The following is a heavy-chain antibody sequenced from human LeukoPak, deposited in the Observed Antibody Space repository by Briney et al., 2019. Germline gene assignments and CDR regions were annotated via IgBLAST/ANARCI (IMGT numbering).Heavy chain of an antibody. D-gene: IGHD2-15*01. CDR3: AMQFGSSYSY. J-gene: IGHJ4*02. Sequence: GGSLRLSCAASGFTFSSYYMNWVRQAPGKGLEWVSSISSSSNTIYYADSVKGRFTISRDNAKNSLSLQMNSLRAEDTAIYYCAMQFGSSYSYRGQGTLVTVS. CDR2: ISSSSNTI. V-gene: IGHV3-21*01. CDR1: GFTFSSYY.